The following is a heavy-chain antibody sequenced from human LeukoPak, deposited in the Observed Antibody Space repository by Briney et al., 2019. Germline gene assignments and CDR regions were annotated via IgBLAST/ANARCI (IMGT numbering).Heavy chain of an antibody. CDR1: GFTFSDCW. CDR3: ARALGYSYGYGIY. CDR2: INTDGSTI. Sequence: GGSLRLSCAASGFTFSDCWMHWVRQAPGKGLEWVSRINTDGSTINYEDSVKGRFTVSRDNAKNTMYLQMNSLRAEDSAVYYCARALGYSYGYGIYWGQGTLVTVSS. J-gene: IGHJ4*02. D-gene: IGHD5-18*01. V-gene: IGHV3-74*01.